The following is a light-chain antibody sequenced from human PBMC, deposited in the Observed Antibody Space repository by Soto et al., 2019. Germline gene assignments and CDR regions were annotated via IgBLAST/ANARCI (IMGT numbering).Light chain of an antibody. CDR2: KVS. CDR1: QSINTW. J-gene: IGKJ4*01. CDR3: QQYKSYSLT. Sequence: DIQVTQSPSTLSASVGDRVSITCRASQSINTWLDWYQQKPGKAPKLLIQKVSSLESGVASRFSGSGFGTEFTLTISSLQTADFATYYCQQYKSYSLTFGGGTKVDIK. V-gene: IGKV1-5*03.